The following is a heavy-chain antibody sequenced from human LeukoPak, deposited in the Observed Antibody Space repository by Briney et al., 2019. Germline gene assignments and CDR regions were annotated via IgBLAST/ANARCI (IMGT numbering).Heavy chain of an antibody. CDR2: IYYSGST. CDR3: ARRQQLDDAFDI. Sequence: SETLSLTCTVFGDSISNSIFYWLWIRQPPGKGLEWIGSIYYSGSTYYNSSLKSRVTISVDTSKNQFSLSLTSVTAADTAVYYCARRQQLDDAFDIWGQGTMVTVSS. D-gene: IGHD6-6*01. J-gene: IGHJ3*02. CDR1: GDSISNSIFY. V-gene: IGHV4-39*07.